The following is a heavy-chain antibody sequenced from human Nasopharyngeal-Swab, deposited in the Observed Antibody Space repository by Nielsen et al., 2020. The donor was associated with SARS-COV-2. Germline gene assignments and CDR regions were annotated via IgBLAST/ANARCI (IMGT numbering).Heavy chain of an antibody. D-gene: IGHD6-6*01. Sequence: SETLSLTCTVSGGSISHYYWSWIRLPPGKGLEWIGYIYYSGSTNYNPSLKSRVTISVDTSKNQFSLKLGSVTAADTAVYYCARLQYYMDVWGKGTTVTVSS. J-gene: IGHJ6*03. V-gene: IGHV4-59*01. CDR1: GGSISHYY. CDR2: IYYSGST. CDR3: ARLQYYMDV.